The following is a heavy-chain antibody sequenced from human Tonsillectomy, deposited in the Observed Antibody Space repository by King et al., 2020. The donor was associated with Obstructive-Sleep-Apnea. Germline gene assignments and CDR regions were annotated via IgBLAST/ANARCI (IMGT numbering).Heavy chain of an antibody. CDR2: VSYDGSII. Sequence: VQLVESGGGVVQPGRSLRLSCAASGFTFSTYAMHWVRQAPGKGLEWVAVVSYDGSIIYYADSVKGRFTISRDNSKNTLFLQMNSLRVEDTAVYYCAGDRESSRTWDPYYFGMYVWGQGTTVTVSS. CDR1: GFTFSTYA. D-gene: IGHD6-13*01. V-gene: IGHV3-30*04. J-gene: IGHJ6*02. CDR3: AGDRESSRTWDPYYFGMYV.